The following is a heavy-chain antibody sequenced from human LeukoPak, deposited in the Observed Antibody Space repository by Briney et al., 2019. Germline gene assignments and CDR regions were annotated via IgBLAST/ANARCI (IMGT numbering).Heavy chain of an antibody. CDR1: GFTFSSYG. CDR2: ISYDGGNK. Sequence: QPGGSLRLSCAASGFTFSSYGMHWVRQAPGKGLEWVAVISYDGGNKYYADSVKGRFTISRDNSKDTLYLQMNSLRAEDTAVYYCAKDQEPYYFDYWGQGALVTVSS. CDR3: AKDQEPYYFDY. V-gene: IGHV3-30*18. D-gene: IGHD1-14*01. J-gene: IGHJ4*02.